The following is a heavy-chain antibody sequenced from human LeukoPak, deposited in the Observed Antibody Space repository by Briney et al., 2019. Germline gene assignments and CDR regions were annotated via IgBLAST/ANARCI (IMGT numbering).Heavy chain of an antibody. CDR2: IYTSGST. V-gene: IGHV4-4*07. D-gene: IGHD3-22*01. CDR3: ARLSSGHYYYYYMDV. CDR1: GGSISSYY. J-gene: IGHJ6*03. Sequence: TSETLSLTCTVSGGSISSYYWSWIRQPAGKGLEWIGRIYTSGSTNYNPSLKSRVTMSVDTSKNQFSLKRSSVTAADPAEYYGARLSSGHYYYYYMDVWGKGTTVTVCS.